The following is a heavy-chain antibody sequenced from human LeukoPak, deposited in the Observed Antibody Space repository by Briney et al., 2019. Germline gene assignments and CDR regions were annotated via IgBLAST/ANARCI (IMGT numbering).Heavy chain of an antibody. CDR3: ARRDYYDSSGPDY. V-gene: IGHV1-69*04. D-gene: IGHD3-22*01. CDR1: GGTFSSYA. J-gene: IGHJ4*02. Sequence: SVKVSCKASGGTFSSYAISWVRQAPGQGLEWMGRIIPILGIANYAQKFQGRVTITADKSTSTAYMELSSLRSEDTAVYYCARRDYYDSSGPDYWGQGTLVTVSS. CDR2: IIPILGIA.